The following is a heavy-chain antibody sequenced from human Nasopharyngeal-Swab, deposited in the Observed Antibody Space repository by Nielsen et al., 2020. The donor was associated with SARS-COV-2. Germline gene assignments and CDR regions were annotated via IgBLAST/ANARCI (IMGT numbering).Heavy chain of an antibody. J-gene: IGHJ4*02. CDR3: ASSGQGDVDD. CDR1: GYTFTSSG. Sequence: ASVTVSCPASGYTFTSSGLSWVRQAPGQGLEWMGWISAYNGNTNYAQKLQGRVTMTTDTSTSTAYMELRSLRSDDTAVYYCASSGQGDVDDWGQGTLVTVSS. V-gene: IGHV1-18*01. D-gene: IGHD3-16*01. CDR2: ISAYNGNT.